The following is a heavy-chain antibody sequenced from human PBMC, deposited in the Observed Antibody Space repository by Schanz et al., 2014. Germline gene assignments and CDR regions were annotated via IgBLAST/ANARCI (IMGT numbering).Heavy chain of an antibody. D-gene: IGHD2-8*01. CDR2: INSKSDGGTA. CDR3: TTDNGHFAFDF. Sequence: VQLVESGGGLVQPGGSLRLSCAASGFTFSAYYMDWVRQAPGKGLEWVGRINSKSDGGTADYAAPMKGRFTISRDDSKNTLVLQMTSLETEDTAVYYGTTDNGHFAFDFWGQGTMVTVSS. V-gene: IGHV3-15*01. CDR1: GFTFSAYY. J-gene: IGHJ3*01.